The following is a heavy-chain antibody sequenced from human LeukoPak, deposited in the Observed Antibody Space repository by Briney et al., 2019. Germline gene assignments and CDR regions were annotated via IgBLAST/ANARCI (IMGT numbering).Heavy chain of an antibody. CDR2: INHSGST. CDR3: ARKSIATAGRKPYDY. J-gene: IGHJ4*02. CDR1: GGSFSGYY. V-gene: IGHV4-34*01. Sequence: SETLSLTCAVYGGSFSGYYWSWIRQPPGKGLEWIGEINHSGSTNYNPSLKSRVTISVDMSKNQFSLRLTSVTAADTAVYYCARKSIATAGRKPYDYWDQGTLVTVSS. D-gene: IGHD6-13*01.